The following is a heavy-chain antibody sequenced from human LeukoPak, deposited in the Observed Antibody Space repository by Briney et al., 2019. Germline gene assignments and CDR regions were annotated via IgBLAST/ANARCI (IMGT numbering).Heavy chain of an antibody. V-gene: IGHV3-23*01. Sequence: PGRSLRLSCAASGFTFSSYGMHWVRQAPGKGLERASGISGSGGSTYYADSVKGRFTISRDNFKNTLYLQMNSLRAEDTAVYYCAKGASGIGHYYYGMDVWGQGTSVTVSS. CDR3: AKGASGIGHYYYGMDV. J-gene: IGHJ6*02. D-gene: IGHD1-26*01. CDR1: GFTFSSYG. CDR2: ISGSGGST.